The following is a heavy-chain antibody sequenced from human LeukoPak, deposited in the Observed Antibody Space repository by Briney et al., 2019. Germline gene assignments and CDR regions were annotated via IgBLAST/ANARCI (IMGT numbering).Heavy chain of an antibody. CDR1: GGTFSSYA. J-gene: IGHJ4*02. D-gene: IGHD6-13*01. V-gene: IGHV1-69*05. Sequence: ASVKVSCKASGGTFSSYAISWVRQAPGQGLEWMGGIIPIFGTANYAQKFQGRVTITTDESTSTAYMELSSLRSEDTAVYYCAGVFTRSSEIAAALDYWGQGTLVTVSS. CDR2: IIPIFGTA. CDR3: AGVFTRSSEIAAALDY.